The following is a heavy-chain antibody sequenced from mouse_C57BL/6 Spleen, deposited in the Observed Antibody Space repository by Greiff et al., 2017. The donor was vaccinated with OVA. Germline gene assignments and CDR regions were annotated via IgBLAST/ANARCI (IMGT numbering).Heavy chain of an antibody. Sequence: EVKLVESEGGLVQPGSSMKLSCTASGFTFSDYYMAWVRQVPEKGLEWVANINYDGSSTYYLDSLKSRFIISRDNAKNILYLQMSSLKSEDTATYYCARVHNWDDFDYWGQGTTLTVSS. V-gene: IGHV5-16*01. CDR1: GFTFSDYY. CDR3: ARVHNWDDFDY. CDR2: INYDGSST. J-gene: IGHJ2*01. D-gene: IGHD4-1*01.